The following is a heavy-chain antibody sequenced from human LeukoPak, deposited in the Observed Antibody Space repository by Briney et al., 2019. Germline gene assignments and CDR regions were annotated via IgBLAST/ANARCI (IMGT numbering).Heavy chain of an antibody. CDR1: GFTFSSYS. J-gene: IGHJ4*02. Sequence: GGSLRLSCAASGFTFSSYSMNWVRQAPGKGLEWVSSISSSSSYIYYADSVKGRFTISRDNAKNSLYLQMNSLRAEDTAVYYCARGGSYPTYALDYWGQGTLVTVSS. CDR2: ISSSSSYI. CDR3: ARGGSYPTYALDY. V-gene: IGHV3-21*01. D-gene: IGHD1-26*01.